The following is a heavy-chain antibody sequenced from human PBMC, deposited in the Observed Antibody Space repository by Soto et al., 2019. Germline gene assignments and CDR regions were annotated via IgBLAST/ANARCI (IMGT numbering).Heavy chain of an antibody. D-gene: IGHD6-13*01. V-gene: IGHV1-18*04. Sequence: ESSVKVSCKTAGYTFTSYGISWGRQAPGQGLEWMGWISAYNGNTNYAQKLQGRVTMTTDTSTSTAYMELRSLRSDDTTVYYCARRAPPGIAGGYNWFDPWGQGTLVTVSS. CDR2: ISAYNGNT. J-gene: IGHJ5*02. CDR1: GYTFTSYG. CDR3: ARRAPPGIAGGYNWFDP.